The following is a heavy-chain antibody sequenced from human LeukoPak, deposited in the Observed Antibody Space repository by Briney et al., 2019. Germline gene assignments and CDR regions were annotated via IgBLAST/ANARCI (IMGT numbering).Heavy chain of an antibody. CDR2: IYYSGST. Sequence: SETLSLTCTVSGGSISSYYWSWIRQPPGKGLEWIGYIYYSGSTNYNPSLKSRVTISVDTSKNEFSLKLSSVTAADTAVYYCARHPGYYYGMDVWGQGATVTVSS. J-gene: IGHJ6*02. CDR3: ARHPGYYYGMDV. CDR1: GGSISSYY. D-gene: IGHD3-9*01. V-gene: IGHV4-59*08.